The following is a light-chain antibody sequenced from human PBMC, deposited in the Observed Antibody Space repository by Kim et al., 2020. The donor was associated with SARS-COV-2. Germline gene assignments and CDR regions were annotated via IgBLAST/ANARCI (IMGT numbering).Light chain of an antibody. V-gene: IGKV1-5*03. CDR3: QQYGGYSWT. CDR2: KAS. Sequence: ASVGDRVNITCRGSLSISSWLAWYQQKPGKAPKVLISKASTLKNGVPSRFSGSGSGTEFTLTITSLQPDDVATYYCQQYGGYSWTFGQGTKVEIK. CDR1: LSISSW. J-gene: IGKJ1*01.